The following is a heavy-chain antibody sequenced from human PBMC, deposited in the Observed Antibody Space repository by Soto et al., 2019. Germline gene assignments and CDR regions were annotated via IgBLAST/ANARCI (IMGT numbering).Heavy chain of an antibody. CDR1: GDSISGSQW. V-gene: IGHV4-4*02. D-gene: IGHD1-7*01. CDR3: ARDKYNWNYVVPGMNYYYYVMDV. Sequence: SETLSLTCAVSGDSISGSQWWSWVRLPPGKGLEWIGEISHTGTTNYNPSLKSRVTMSVDKPKNQFSLNLTSVTAADTAVYYCARDKYNWNYVVPGMNYYYYVMDVWGQGTTVTVSS. J-gene: IGHJ6*02. CDR2: ISHTGTT.